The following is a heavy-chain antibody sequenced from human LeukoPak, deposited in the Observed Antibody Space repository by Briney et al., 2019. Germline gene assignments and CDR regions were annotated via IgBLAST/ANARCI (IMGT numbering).Heavy chain of an antibody. CDR2: IYTSGST. CDR1: GGSISSYY. CDR3: ARGTHDCSGGSCYGY. J-gene: IGHJ4*02. D-gene: IGHD2-15*01. Sequence: SETLSLTCTVSGGSISSYYWSWIRQPSGKGLESIVRIYTSGSTNYNPSLKSRVTIPVDTSKTQFSLKLSSVTAADTAVYYCARGTHDCSGGSCYGYWGQGTLVTVSS. V-gene: IGHV4-4*07.